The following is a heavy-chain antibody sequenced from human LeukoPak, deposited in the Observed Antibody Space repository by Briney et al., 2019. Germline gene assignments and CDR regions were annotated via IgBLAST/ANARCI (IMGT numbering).Heavy chain of an antibody. CDR1: GYTFTGCY. D-gene: IGHD2-2*01. CDR2: INPNSGGT. Sequence: ASVKVSCKASGYTFTGCYMHWVRQAPGQGLEWMGWINPNSGGTNYAQKFQGRVTMTRDTSISTAYMELSRLRSDDTAVYYCARVLPYQLLFDYWGQGTLVTVSS. CDR3: ARVLPYQLLFDY. J-gene: IGHJ4*02. V-gene: IGHV1-2*02.